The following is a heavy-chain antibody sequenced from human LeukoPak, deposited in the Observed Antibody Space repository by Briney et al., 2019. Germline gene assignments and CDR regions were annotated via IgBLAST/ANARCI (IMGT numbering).Heavy chain of an antibody. CDR2: ISSSGSTI. J-gene: IGHJ6*02. CDR3: ARYSSSWYGYYYGMDV. Sequence: PGGSLRLSCAASGFTFSDYYMSWIRQAPGKGLEWVSYISSSGSTIYYADSVKGRFTISRDNAKNSLYLQMNSLRAEDTAVYYCARYSSSWYGYYYGMDVWGQGTTVTVSS. V-gene: IGHV3-11*01. CDR1: GFTFSDYY. D-gene: IGHD6-13*01.